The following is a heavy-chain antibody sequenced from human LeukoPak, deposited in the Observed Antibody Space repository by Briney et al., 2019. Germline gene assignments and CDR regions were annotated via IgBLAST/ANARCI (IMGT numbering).Heavy chain of an antibody. V-gene: IGHV4-59*12. J-gene: IGHJ5*02. CDR2: IYYSGNT. Sequence: PSETLSLTCTVSGGSISSYYWSWIRQPPGKGLEWIGYIYYSGNTNYNPSLKSRVTISVGTSKNQFSLKLNSVTAADTAVYYCARGFSSNWYVDPWGQGTLVTVSS. CDR3: ARGFSSNWYVDP. CDR1: GGSISSYY. D-gene: IGHD6-13*01.